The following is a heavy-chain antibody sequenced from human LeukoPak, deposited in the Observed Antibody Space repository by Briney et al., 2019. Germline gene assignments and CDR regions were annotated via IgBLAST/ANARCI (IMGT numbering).Heavy chain of an antibody. V-gene: IGHV4-34*01. D-gene: IGHD3-16*02. CDR3: ARGPLITFGGVIVGYFDY. Sequence: SETLSLTCAVYGGSFSGYDWSWLRQPPGKGLEWIWEINHSGSTNYNPSLKSRVTISVDTSKNQFSLKLSSVTAADTAVYYCARGPLITFGGVIVGYFDYWGQGTLVTVSS. CDR2: INHSGST. J-gene: IGHJ4*02. CDR1: GGSFSGYD.